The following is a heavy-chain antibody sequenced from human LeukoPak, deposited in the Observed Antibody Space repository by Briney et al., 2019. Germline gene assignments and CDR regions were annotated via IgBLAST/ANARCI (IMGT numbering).Heavy chain of an antibody. CDR3: AVRYYYGSGSRRGPFDY. J-gene: IGHJ4*02. CDR1: GGSFSGYY. CDR2: INHSGST. D-gene: IGHD3-10*01. V-gene: IGHV4-34*01. Sequence: SETLSLTCAVYGGSFSGYYWSWIRQPPGKGLEWIGEINHSGSTNYNPSLMKRLTISVSTSKHQFSLKLRSVTAADTAVYYCAVRYYYGSGSRRGPFDYWGQGTLVTVSS.